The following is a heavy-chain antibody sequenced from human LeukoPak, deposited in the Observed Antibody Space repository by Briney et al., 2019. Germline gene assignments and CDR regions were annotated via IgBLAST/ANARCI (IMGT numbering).Heavy chain of an antibody. CDR2: IIPILGIA. V-gene: IGHV1-69*04. CDR1: GGTFSSYA. J-gene: IGHJ4*02. Sequence: ASVKVSCKASGGTFSSYAISWVRQAPGQGLEWMGRIIPILGIANYAQKFQGRVTITADKSTSTAYMELSSLRSEDTAVYYCARDEVGSYDILTGPPASYWGQGTLVTVSS. D-gene: IGHD3-9*01. CDR3: ARDEVGSYDILTGPPASY.